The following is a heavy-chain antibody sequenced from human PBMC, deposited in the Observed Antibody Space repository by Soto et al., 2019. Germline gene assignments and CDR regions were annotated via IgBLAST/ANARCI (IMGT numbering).Heavy chain of an antibody. V-gene: IGHV4-59*01. CDR3: ARDEVVRGVVY. CDR1: GGSISSYY. Sequence: QVQLQESGPGLVKPSETLSLTCTVSGGSISSYYWSWIRQPPGKGLEWIGYIDYSGSTNYNPSLNSRVTISVDTSKNQFSLKLISVTDADTAVYYCARDEVVRGVVYWGQGTLVTVSS. D-gene: IGHD3-10*01. CDR2: IDYSGST. J-gene: IGHJ4*02.